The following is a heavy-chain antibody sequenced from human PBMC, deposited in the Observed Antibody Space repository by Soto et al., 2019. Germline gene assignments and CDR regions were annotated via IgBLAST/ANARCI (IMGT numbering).Heavy chain of an antibody. Sequence: ASVKVSCKASGYTFTSYAMHWVRQAPGQRLEWMGWINAGNGNTKYSQKFQGRVTITRDTSASTAYMELSSVRSEDTAVYYSGTRWLPAAYIDYWGQGTLVTVSS. CDR1: GYTFTSYA. J-gene: IGHJ4*02. V-gene: IGHV1-3*01. D-gene: IGHD2-2*01. CDR3: GTRWLPAAYIDY. CDR2: INAGNGNT.